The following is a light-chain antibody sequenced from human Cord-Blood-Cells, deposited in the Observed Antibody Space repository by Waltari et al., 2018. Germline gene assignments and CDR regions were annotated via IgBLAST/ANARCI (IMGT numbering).Light chain of an antibody. CDR1: RSDVGSYNL. CDR2: ERS. CDR3: CSYAGSSTLV. J-gene: IGLJ2*01. V-gene: IGLV2-23*01. Sequence: SALTQHAHASGSPGPSITTSCTGTRSDVGSYNLVSWYQQHPGKAPKLMLYERSKRPSGVSNRFSGSKSGNTASLTISGLQAEDEADYYCCSYAGSSTLVFGGGTKLTVL.